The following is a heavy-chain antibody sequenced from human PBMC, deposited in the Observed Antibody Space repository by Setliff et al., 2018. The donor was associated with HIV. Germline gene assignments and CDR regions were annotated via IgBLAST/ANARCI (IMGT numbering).Heavy chain of an antibody. CDR3: AKPSPRAVAGNPLFDY. V-gene: IGHV3-23*03. CDR2: IYRGGSST. J-gene: IGHJ4*02. Sequence: GGSLRLSCAASGFTFSSYGMHWVRQAPGKGLEWVSVIYRGGSSTDYADSVKGRFTISRENSKNTLYLQMNSLRADDTAVYHCAKPSPRAVAGNPLFDYWGQGTLVTVSS. CDR1: GFTFSSYG. D-gene: IGHD6-19*01.